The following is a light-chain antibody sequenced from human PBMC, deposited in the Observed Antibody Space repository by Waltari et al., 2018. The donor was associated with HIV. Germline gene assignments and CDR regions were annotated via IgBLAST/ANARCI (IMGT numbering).Light chain of an antibody. CDR1: SPETSY. CDR3: NSRDSSGTHPVL. Sequence: SSKLTQDPAVSVALGQTVRIPCQGDSPETSYASWVQQKPGQAPLLVIYGKNNRPSGIPDRFSGSFSGNTSSLTITGAQAEDEADYYCNSRDSSGTHPVLFGGGTRLSVL. V-gene: IGLV3-19*01. CDR2: GKN. J-gene: IGLJ2*01.